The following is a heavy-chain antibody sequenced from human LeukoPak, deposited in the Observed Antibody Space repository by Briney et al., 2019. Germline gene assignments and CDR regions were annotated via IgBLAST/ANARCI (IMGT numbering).Heavy chain of an antibody. CDR1: GFTFDDYA. CDR3: AKVDSSGYYFDY. Sequence: PGGSLRLSCAASGFTFDDYAMHWVRQAPGKGLEWVSGISWNSGSIGYADSVQGRFTISRDNAKNSLYLQMNSLRAEDMALYYCAKVDSSGYYFDYWGQGTLVTVSS. CDR2: ISWNSGSI. V-gene: IGHV3-9*03. J-gene: IGHJ4*02. D-gene: IGHD3-22*01.